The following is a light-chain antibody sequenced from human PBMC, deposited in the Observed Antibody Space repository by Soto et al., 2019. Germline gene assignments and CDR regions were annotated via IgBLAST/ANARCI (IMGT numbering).Light chain of an antibody. CDR1: SRDVGGYNY. CDR2: EVS. V-gene: IGLV2-8*01. J-gene: IGLJ2*01. CDR3: SSFAGSDNVG. Sequence: ALTQPPSASGSPGQSVTISCTGTSRDVGGYNYVSWFQQHPGKAPKLMIYEVSKRPSGVPGRFSGSKSGNTASLTVSGLQAEDEADYYCSSFAGSDNVGFGGGTKATVL.